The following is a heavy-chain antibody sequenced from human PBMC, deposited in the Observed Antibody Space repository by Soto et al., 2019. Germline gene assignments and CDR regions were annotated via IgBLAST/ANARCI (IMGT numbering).Heavy chain of an antibody. CDR2: ISSEGAST. J-gene: IGHJ4*02. Sequence: PGGSLRLSCSVSGFISSTYAMHWVRQAPGKGLEYVASISSEGASTYYADSVKGRLIISRDNSKNTLYLQMSSLRAEDTAVYYCVKDRYVDYWGQGSLVTVSS. CDR3: VKDRYVDY. V-gene: IGHV3-64D*06. CDR1: GFISSTYA.